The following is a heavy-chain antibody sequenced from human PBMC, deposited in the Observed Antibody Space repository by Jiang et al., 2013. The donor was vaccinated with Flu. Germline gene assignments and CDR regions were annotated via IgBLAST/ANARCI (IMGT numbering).Heavy chain of an antibody. J-gene: IGHJ4*02. CDR3: ARSRQGSGYTKYYSDD. V-gene: IGHV4-59*01. D-gene: IGHD6-13*01. Sequence: GPGLVKPSETLSLTCTVSGASISTYYWTWFRQPPGKGLDWIGNIYYSGNSGITDYNPSLKSRVTISLDTSKNQFSLKLNSVTAADTAVYYCARSRQGSGYTKYYSDDWGQGVLVTVSS. CDR2: IYYSGNSGIT. CDR1: GASISTYY.